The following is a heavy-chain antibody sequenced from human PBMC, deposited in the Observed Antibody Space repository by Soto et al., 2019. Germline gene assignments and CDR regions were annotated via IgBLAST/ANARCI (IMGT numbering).Heavy chain of an antibody. J-gene: IGHJ6*02. CDR1: GFTFDDYA. Sequence: SLRLSCAASGFTFDDYAMHWVRQAPGKGLEWVSGISWNSGSIGYADSVKGRFTISRDNAKNSLYLQMNSLRAEDTALYYCAKARRYYYYYYGMDVWGQGTTVTVSS. CDR3: AKARRYYYYYYGMDV. V-gene: IGHV3-9*01. CDR2: ISWNSGSI.